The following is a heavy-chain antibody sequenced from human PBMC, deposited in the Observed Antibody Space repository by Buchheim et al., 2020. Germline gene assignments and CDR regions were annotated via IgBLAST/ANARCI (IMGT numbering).Heavy chain of an antibody. J-gene: IGHJ6*02. D-gene: IGHD4-17*01. CDR1: GYTFTSYY. CDR3: ARTDGDYAVYYYGMDV. Sequence: QVQLVQSGAEVKKPGASVKVSCKASGYTFTSYYMHWVRQAPGQGLEWMGIINPSGGSTSYAQKFQGRVTMTRDTSTSTVYMELSCLRSEDTAVYYCARTDGDYAVYYYGMDVWGQGTT. CDR2: INPSGGST. V-gene: IGHV1-46*01.